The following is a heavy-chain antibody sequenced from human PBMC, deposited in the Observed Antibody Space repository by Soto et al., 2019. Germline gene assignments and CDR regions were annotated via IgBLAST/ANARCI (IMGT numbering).Heavy chain of an antibody. CDR3: AKGRGGSGSLTPRVDF. J-gene: IGHJ4*02. CDR2: ISGGGDTT. CDR1: GFTFNNYA. Sequence: EVQLLESGGGVVQPGGSLRLSCAASGFTFNNYAMTWVSQAPGKWLEWVSAISGGGDTTSYADSVKGRFTVSRDGSKNTLYLQMSSLRAEDTALYYCAKGRGGSGSLTPRVDFWGQGTLVTVSS. D-gene: IGHD3-10*01. V-gene: IGHV3-23*01.